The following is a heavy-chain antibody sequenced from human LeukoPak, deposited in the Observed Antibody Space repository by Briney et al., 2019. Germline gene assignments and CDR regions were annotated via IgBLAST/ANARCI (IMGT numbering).Heavy chain of an antibody. V-gene: IGHV3-30*02. CDR1: GFTFSSYG. J-gene: IGHJ5*02. Sequence: GGSLRLSCAASGFTFSSYGMHWVRQAPGKGLEWVAFMRYDGSNKYYADSVKGRFTISRDNSKNTLYLQMNSLRAEDTAVYYCAKEKGDYASDWFDPWGQGTLVTVSS. CDR3: AKEKGDYASDWFDP. CDR2: MRYDGSNK. D-gene: IGHD4-17*01.